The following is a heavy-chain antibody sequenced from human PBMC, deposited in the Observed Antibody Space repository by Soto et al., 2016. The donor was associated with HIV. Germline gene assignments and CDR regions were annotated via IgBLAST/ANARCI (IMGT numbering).Heavy chain of an antibody. D-gene: IGHD2-15*01. J-gene: IGHJ4*02. Sequence: EAQLLESGGGLVQPGGSLRLSCAASGFTFSSYAMSWVRQAPGKGLEWVSAISGSGGSTYYADSVKGRFTISRDNSKNTLYLQMDSLRAEDTAVYYCAKGAVVVVPDKSGFFPYWGQGTLVTVSS. CDR3: AKGAVVVVPDKSGFFPY. CDR1: GFTFSSYA. CDR2: ISGSGGST. V-gene: IGHV3-23*01.